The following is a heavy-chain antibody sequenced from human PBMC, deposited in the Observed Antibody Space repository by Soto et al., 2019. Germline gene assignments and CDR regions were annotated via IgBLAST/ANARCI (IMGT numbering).Heavy chain of an antibody. CDR3: AREHCSGGSCYPPRYYYGMDV. J-gene: IGHJ6*02. CDR1: GGTFSSYT. CDR2: IIPILGIA. Sequence: QVQLVQSGAEVKKPGSSVKVSCKASGGTFSSYTISWVRQAPGQGLEWMGRIIPILGIANYAQKFQGRVTLTADKSTSTAYMELSSLRSEDTAVYYCAREHCSGGSCYPPRYYYGMDVWGQGTTVTVSS. D-gene: IGHD2-15*01. V-gene: IGHV1-69*08.